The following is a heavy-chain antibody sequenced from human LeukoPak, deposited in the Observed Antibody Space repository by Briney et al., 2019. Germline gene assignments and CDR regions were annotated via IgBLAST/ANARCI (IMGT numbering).Heavy chain of an antibody. D-gene: IGHD4-17*01. V-gene: IGHV3-9*01. CDR1: GFTFSSYA. Sequence: PGGSLRLSCAASGFTFSSYAMSWVRQAPGKGLEWVSGISWNSGSIGYADSVKGRFTISRDNAKNSLYLQMNSLRAEDTALYYCAKADYGDYVFDYWGQGTLVTVSS. CDR2: ISWNSGSI. CDR3: AKADYGDYVFDY. J-gene: IGHJ4*02.